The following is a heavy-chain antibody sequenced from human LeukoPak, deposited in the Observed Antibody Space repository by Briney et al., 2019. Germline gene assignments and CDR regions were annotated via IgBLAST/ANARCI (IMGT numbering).Heavy chain of an antibody. V-gene: IGHV3-23*01. Sequence: PGGTLRLSCAASGFTFSSYGMSWVRQAPGKGLEWVSGISGSGGRTDYGDSVKRRFTISRDNSKNTLYLQMKGLGAEDTAVYYCAKGGYYYDSGRYFDYWGQGTQVTVSS. D-gene: IGHD3-22*01. CDR1: GFTFSSYG. CDR3: AKGGYYYDSGRYFDY. CDR2: ISGSGGRT. J-gene: IGHJ4*02.